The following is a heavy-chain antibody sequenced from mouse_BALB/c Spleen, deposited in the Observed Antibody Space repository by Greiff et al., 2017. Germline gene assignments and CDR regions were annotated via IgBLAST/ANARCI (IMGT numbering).Heavy chain of an antibody. Sequence: EVMLVESGGGLVQPGGSLKLSCAASGFTFSSYGMSWVRQTPDKRLELVATINSNGGSTYYPDSVKGRFTISRDNAKNTLYLQMSSLKSEDTAMYYCASYGREFLYYFDYWGQGTTLTVSS. CDR1: GFTFSSYG. CDR3: ASYGREFLYYFDY. CDR2: INSNGGST. J-gene: IGHJ2*01. V-gene: IGHV5-6-3*01. D-gene: IGHD1-1*01.